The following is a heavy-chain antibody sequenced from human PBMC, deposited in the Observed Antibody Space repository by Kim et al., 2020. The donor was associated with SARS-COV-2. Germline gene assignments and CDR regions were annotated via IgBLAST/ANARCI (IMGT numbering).Heavy chain of an antibody. V-gene: IGHV4-59*01. D-gene: IGHD1-26*01. CDR1: GGSISSYY. CDR3: ARGGGGSYYTYYYYYGMDV. Sequence: SETLSLTCTVSGGSISSYYWSWIRQPPGKGLEWIGYIYYSGSTNYNPSLKSRVTISVDTSKNQFSLKLSSVTAADTAVYYCARGGGGSYYTYYYYYGMDVWGQGTTVTVSS. J-gene: IGHJ6*02. CDR2: IYYSGST.